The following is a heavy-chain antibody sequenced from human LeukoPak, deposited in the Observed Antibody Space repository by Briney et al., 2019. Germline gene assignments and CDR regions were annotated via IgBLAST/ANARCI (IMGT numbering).Heavy chain of an antibody. V-gene: IGHV3-48*04. D-gene: IGHD5-18*01. J-gene: IGHJ4*02. CDR1: GFTFNTYS. CDR2: ISSSSTI. Sequence: AGGSLRLSCAASGFTFNTYSMNWVRQPPGKGREWVSCISSSSTIYYSDSVKGRFTISRDNTKNSLYLQMNSLRAEDTAVYYCAREGVPYGYDYWGQGTLVTVSS. CDR3: AREGVPYGYDY.